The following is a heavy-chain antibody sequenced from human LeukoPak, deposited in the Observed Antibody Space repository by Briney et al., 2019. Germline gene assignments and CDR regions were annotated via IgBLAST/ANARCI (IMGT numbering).Heavy chain of an antibody. J-gene: IGHJ4*02. Sequence: GGSLRLSCTASGFTFSSYSMNWVRQAPGKGLEWVSSISSSSSYIYYADSVKGRFTISRDNAKNSLYLQMNSLRAEDTAVYYCARGPDYDILTGYADYFDYRGQGTLVTVSS. CDR1: GFTFSSYS. CDR3: ARGPDYDILTGYADYFDY. V-gene: IGHV3-21*01. CDR2: ISSSSSYI. D-gene: IGHD3-9*01.